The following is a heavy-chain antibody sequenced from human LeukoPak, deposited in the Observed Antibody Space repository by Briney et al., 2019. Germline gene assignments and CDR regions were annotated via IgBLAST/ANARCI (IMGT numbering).Heavy chain of an antibody. CDR3: ARQNYDFWSGPPALFDP. J-gene: IGHJ5*02. V-gene: IGHV4-39*01. Sequence: KPSETLSLTCTVSGGSISSSSYYWGWIRQPPGKGLEWIGSIYYSGSTYYNPSLKSRFTISVDTSKNQFTLKLSSVTAADTAVYYCARQNYDFWSGPPALFDPWGQGTLVTVSS. CDR1: GGSISSSSYY. CDR2: IYYSGST. D-gene: IGHD3-3*01.